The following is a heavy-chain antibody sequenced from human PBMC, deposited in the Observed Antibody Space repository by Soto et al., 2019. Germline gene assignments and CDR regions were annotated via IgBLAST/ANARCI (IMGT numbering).Heavy chain of an antibody. CDR3: ARGEGYCSGGTCFRWFDP. V-gene: IGHV1-3*01. CDR1: GYTFTKYA. J-gene: IGHJ5*02. CDR2: INGGNGNT. D-gene: IGHD2-15*01. Sequence: GASVKVSCKASGYTFTKYALHWVRQAPGQRLEWMGWINGGNGNTKYSQNFQGRVTFTRDTSASTAYMELSSLTSEDTADYYCARGEGYCSGGTCFRWFDPWGQGTLVTVSS.